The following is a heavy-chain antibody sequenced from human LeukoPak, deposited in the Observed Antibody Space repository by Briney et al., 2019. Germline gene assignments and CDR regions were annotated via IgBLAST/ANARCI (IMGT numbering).Heavy chain of an antibody. CDR1: GGSFDGYY. D-gene: IGHD3-10*01. J-gene: IGHJ5*02. V-gene: IGHV4-34*12. CDR2: IVYSGST. CDR3: ARDKGTYYYGSGNWFDP. Sequence: PSETLSLTCAVFGGSFDGYYWTWIRQSPEKGLEWIGEIVYSGSTNYNPSLKSRVTISVDTSKNQFSLKLSSVTAADTAVYYCARDKGTYYYGSGNWFDPWGQGTLVTVSS.